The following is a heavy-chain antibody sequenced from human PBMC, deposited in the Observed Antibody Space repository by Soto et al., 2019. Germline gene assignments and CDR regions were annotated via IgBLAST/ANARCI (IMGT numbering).Heavy chain of an antibody. CDR2: ISYDGSNK. CDR3: AKIDKDY. V-gene: IGHV3-30*18. D-gene: IGHD3-9*01. CDR1: GFTFNSYG. Sequence: GGSLRLSCAASGFTFNSYGMHWVRQAPGKGLEWVAVISYDGSNKYYADSVKGRFTISRDNSKNTLYLQMNSLRAEDTAVYYCAKIDKDYWGQGTLVTVSS. J-gene: IGHJ4*02.